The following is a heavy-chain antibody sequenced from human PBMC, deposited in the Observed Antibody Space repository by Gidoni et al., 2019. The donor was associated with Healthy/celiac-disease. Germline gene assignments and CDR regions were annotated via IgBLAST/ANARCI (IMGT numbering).Heavy chain of an antibody. Sequence: QVQLVQSGAEVKKPGASVKVSCKASGYTFTSYYMHWVRQAPGQGLEWMGIINPSGGSTSYAQKFQGRVTMTRDTSTSTVYMELSSLRSEDTAVYYCASSGAAGIGDYWGQGTLVTVSS. CDR1: GYTFTSYY. D-gene: IGHD6-13*01. CDR2: INPSGGST. V-gene: IGHV1-46*03. CDR3: ASSGAAGIGDY. J-gene: IGHJ4*02.